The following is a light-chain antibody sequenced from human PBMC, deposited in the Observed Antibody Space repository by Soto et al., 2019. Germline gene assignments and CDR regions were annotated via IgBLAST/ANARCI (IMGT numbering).Light chain of an antibody. Sequence: DIQMTQSPSSVSASVGDTVTITCRASQDILSWLAWYQQKPGEAPRLLIYASSNLQSGLPSRFSGSRSGTDFPLTISSLQPEDFATYYCQQANTFPITFGPRTRFDIK. CDR3: QQANTFPIT. V-gene: IGKV1-12*01. J-gene: IGKJ3*01. CDR2: ASS. CDR1: QDILSW.